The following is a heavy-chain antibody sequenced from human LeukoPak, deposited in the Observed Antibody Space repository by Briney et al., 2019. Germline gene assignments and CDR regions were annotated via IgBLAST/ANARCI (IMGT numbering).Heavy chain of an antibody. D-gene: IGHD1-26*01. CDR1: GFIFSNYG. Sequence: GGSLRLSCAASGFIFSNYGMHWVRQAPGKGLEWVSAISGSGGSTYYADSVKGRFTISRDNSKNTLYLQMNSLRAEDTAVYYCAKRVGATFDYWGQGTLVTVSS. V-gene: IGHV3-23*01. CDR3: AKRVGATFDY. CDR2: ISGSGGST. J-gene: IGHJ4*02.